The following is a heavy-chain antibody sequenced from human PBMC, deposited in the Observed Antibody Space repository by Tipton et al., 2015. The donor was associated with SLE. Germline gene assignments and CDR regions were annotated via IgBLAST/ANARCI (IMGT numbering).Heavy chain of an antibody. V-gene: IGHV4-4*07. Sequence: GLVKPSETLSLTCTVSGASVSTYYWSWIRQSAWKGVEWIGRLYGSGSTNYNPSLRSRVTMSVDTSKNQFSLSVNSVTAADTAVYYCARSMLTTKRVFDYWGQGTLVTVSS. CDR1: GASVSTYY. J-gene: IGHJ4*02. D-gene: IGHD3-16*01. CDR2: LYGSGST. CDR3: ARSMLTTKRVFDY.